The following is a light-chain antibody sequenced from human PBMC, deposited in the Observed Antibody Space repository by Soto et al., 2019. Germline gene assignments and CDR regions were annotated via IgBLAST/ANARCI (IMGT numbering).Light chain of an antibody. CDR3: SSYTRSNTVI. V-gene: IGLV2-14*01. CDR1: SSEVGAYGY. Sequence: QSALTQPASVSGSPGQSITISCTGTSSEVGAYGYVSWYQPHPGKVPKLMIYDVSNRPSGISVRFSGAKSGNTASLTISGLQAEDEADYYCSSYTRSNTVIFGGGTKLTVL. CDR2: DVS. J-gene: IGLJ2*01.